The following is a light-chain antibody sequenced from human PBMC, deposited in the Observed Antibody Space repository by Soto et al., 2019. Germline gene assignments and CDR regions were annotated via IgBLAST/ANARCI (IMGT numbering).Light chain of an antibody. Sequence: QSALTQPPSASGSPGQSVTISCNATSSDVGGYNYVSWYQQNPGKVPKLMIYEVNKRPSGVPDRFSGSKSGNTASLTVSGLQAEDEADYYCTSYAGGNNVFGTGTKVTVL. CDR1: SSDVGGYNY. V-gene: IGLV2-8*01. CDR3: TSYAGGNNV. J-gene: IGLJ1*01. CDR2: EVN.